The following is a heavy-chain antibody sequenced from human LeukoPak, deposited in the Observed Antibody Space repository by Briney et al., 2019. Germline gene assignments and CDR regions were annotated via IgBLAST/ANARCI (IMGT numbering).Heavy chain of an antibody. CDR3: ARDLGSGGSCADY. Sequence: ASVKVSCKASGYTFTGYYMHWVRQAPGQGLEWMGWINPNSGGTNYAQKFQGRVTMTRDTSISTAYMELSRLRSDDTAVHYCARDLGSGGSCADYWGQGTLVTVSS. CDR2: INPNSGGT. CDR1: GYTFTGYY. V-gene: IGHV1-2*02. D-gene: IGHD2-15*01. J-gene: IGHJ4*02.